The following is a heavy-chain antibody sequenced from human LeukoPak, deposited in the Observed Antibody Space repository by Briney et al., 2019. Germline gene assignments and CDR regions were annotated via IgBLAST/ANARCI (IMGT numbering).Heavy chain of an antibody. D-gene: IGHD3-9*01. V-gene: IGHV3-23*01. CDR2: ISGSGGST. CDR3: AKDLDDILTGLFDY. J-gene: IGHJ4*02. Sequence: PGGSLRLSCAASGFTFSSYAMSWVRQAPGKGLEWVSAISGSGGSTYYADSVKGRSTISRDNSKNTLYLQMNSLRAEDTAVYYCAKDLDDILTGLFDYWGQGTLVTVSS. CDR1: GFTFSSYA.